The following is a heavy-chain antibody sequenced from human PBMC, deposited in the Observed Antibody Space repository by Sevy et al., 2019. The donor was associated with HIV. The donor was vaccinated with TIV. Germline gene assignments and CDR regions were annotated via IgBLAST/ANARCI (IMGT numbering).Heavy chain of an antibody. V-gene: IGHV3-30*03. Sequence: GGSLRLSCAASGFTFSSYGMHWVRQAPGKGLEWVAVISYDGSNKYYADSVKGRFTISRDNSKNTLYLQMNSLRAEDTGVYYCARGDCSGGSCYSGYWGQGTLVTVSS. CDR2: ISYDGSNK. D-gene: IGHD2-15*01. CDR1: GFTFSSYG. J-gene: IGHJ4*02. CDR3: ARGDCSGGSCYSGY.